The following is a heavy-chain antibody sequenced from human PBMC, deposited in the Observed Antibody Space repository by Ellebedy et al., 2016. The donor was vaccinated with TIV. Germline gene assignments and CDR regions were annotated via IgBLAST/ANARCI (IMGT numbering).Heavy chain of an antibody. V-gene: IGHV4-4*07. D-gene: IGHD2-2*01. CDR1: GGSISSYY. CDR3: ARGRSPGIARIVVVPAAKSHYYYGMDV. J-gene: IGHJ6*02. Sequence: SETLSLTCTVSGGSISSYYWSWIRQPAGKGLEWIGRIYTSGSTNYNPSLESRVTMSVDTSKNQFSLKLSSVTAADTAVYYCARGRSPGIARIVVVPAAKSHYYYGMDVWGQGTTVTVSS. CDR2: IYTSGST.